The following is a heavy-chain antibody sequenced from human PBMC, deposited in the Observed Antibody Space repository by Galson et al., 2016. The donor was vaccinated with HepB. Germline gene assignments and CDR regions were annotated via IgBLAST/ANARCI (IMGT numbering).Heavy chain of an antibody. D-gene: IGHD6-13*01. J-gene: IGHJ4*02. Sequence: SLRLSCAASGFTFSSYGMHWVRQAPGKGLEWVAVIWYDGSNKYYGDSVKGRFTISRDNSKNTLYLQMNSLRVEDTAVYYCAREFKIAAPGVLDYWGQGTLVTVSS. CDR1: GFTFSSYG. CDR2: IWYDGSNK. CDR3: AREFKIAAPGVLDY. V-gene: IGHV3-33*01.